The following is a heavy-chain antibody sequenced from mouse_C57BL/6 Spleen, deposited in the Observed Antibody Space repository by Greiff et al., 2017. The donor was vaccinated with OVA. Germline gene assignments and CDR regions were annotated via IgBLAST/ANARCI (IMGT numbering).Heavy chain of an antibody. Sequence: EVHLVESGPGLVKPSQSLSLTCSVSGYSITSGYYCNWIRQFPGNKLEWMGYISYDGSNNYNPSLKNRISITRDTSKNQIFLKLNSVTTEDTATYYCERGDYGSSLPWYFDVWGTGTTVTVSS. D-gene: IGHD1-1*01. J-gene: IGHJ1*03. CDR1: GYSITSGYY. V-gene: IGHV3-6*01. CDR3: ERGDYGSSLPWYFDV. CDR2: ISYDGSN.